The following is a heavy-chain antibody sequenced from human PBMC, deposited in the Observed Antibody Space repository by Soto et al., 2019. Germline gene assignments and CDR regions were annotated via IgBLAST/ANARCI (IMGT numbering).Heavy chain of an antibody. V-gene: IGHV4-59*01. J-gene: IGHJ5*02. D-gene: IGHD3-3*01. CDR3: ARYRDDFWSGYFRWFDP. CDR1: GGSISSYY. CDR2: IYYSGST. Sequence: PLETLSLTCTVSGGSISSYYWSWIRQPPGKGLEWIGYIYYSGSTNYNPSLKSRVTISVDTSKNQFSLKLSSVTAADTAVYYCARYRDDFWSGYFRWFDPWGQGTLVTSPQ.